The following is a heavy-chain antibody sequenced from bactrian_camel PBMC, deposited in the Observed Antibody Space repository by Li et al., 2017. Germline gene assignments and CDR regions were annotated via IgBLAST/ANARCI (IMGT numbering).Heavy chain of an antibody. D-gene: IGHD5*01. J-gene: IGHJ4*01. CDR3: AAGSSRGVPFRERGYPY. CDR1: GHSRGSNC. CDR2: IRRSGGET. V-gene: IGHV3-3*01. Sequence: HVQLVESGGGSVQAGGSLRLSCKVSGHSRGSNCVGWYRLPPGRAPAEREGIAAIRRSGGETWYAGSVKGRFTISQDSARNTVYLQMDSLTPEDTAMYYCAAGSSRGVPFRERGYPYWGQGTQVTVS.